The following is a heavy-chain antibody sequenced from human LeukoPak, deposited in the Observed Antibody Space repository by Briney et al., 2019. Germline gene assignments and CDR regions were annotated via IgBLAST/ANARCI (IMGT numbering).Heavy chain of an antibody. CDR2: IYYSGST. CDR3: ARPLSSPDS. J-gene: IGHJ5*02. Sequence: SETLSLTCTVSGGSISSYYWSWIRQPPGKGLEWIGYIYYSGSTNYNPSLKSRVTISVDTSKNQFSLKLSSVTAADTAVYYCARPLSSPDSWGQGTLVTVSS. CDR1: GGSISSYY. D-gene: IGHD6-13*01. V-gene: IGHV4-59*08.